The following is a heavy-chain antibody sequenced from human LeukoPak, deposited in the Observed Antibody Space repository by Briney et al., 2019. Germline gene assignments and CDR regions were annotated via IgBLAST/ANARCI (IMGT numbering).Heavy chain of an antibody. CDR2: IYYSGST. V-gene: IGHV4-61*01. Sequence: SETLSLTCTVSGGSVSSSHYWGWIRQPPGKGLEWIGYIYYSGSTNYNPSLKSRVTISVDTSKNQFSLKLSSVTAADTAVYYCAREGGATSPARRALDIWGQGTMVTVSS. CDR1: GGSVSSSHY. D-gene: IGHD1-26*01. J-gene: IGHJ3*02. CDR3: AREGGATSPARRALDI.